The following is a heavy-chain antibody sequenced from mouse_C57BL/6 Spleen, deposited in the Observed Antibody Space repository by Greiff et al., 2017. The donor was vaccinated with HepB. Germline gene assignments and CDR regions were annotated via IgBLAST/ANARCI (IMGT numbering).Heavy chain of an antibody. Sequence: VHLVESGAELVKPGASVKISCKASGYAFSSYWMNWVKQRPGKGLEWIGQIYPGDGDTNYNGKFKGKATLTADKSSSTAYMQLSSLTSEDSAVYFCARRGVPYFDYWGQGTTLTVSS. J-gene: IGHJ2*01. CDR3: ARRGVPYFDY. D-gene: IGHD5-1*01. CDR2: IYPGDGDT. V-gene: IGHV1-80*01. CDR1: GYAFSSYW.